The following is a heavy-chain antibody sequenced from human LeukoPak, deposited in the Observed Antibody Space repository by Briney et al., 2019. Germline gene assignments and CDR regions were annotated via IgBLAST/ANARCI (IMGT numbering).Heavy chain of an antibody. D-gene: IGHD4-23*01. J-gene: IGHJ4*02. CDR1: GFTFSGYW. CDR2: INPDGTSA. Sequence: PGGSLRLSCAASGFTFSGYWMHWVRQAPGKGLVWVSRINPDGTSATYADSVKGRFTISRDNAKTTLYLQMDSLRAEDTAVYYCARDPVLDVFGGNSPYWGQGTLVTVSS. CDR3: ARDPVLDVFGGNSPY. V-gene: IGHV3-74*01.